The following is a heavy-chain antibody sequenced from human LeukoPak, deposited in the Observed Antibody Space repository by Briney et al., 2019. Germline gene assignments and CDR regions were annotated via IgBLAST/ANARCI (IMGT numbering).Heavy chain of an antibody. V-gene: IGHV4-39*01. CDR3: ARSVNIVVEYYFDY. D-gene: IGHD2-15*01. J-gene: IGHJ4*02. Sequence: SETLSLTCTVSGGSISSSSCFWGWIRQPPGKGLEWIGSISYSGSTYYNPSLKSRVTISVGTSKNQFSLKLNSVTAADTAAYYCARSVNIVVEYYFDYWGQGTLVTVSS. CDR2: ISYSGST. CDR1: GGSISSSSCF.